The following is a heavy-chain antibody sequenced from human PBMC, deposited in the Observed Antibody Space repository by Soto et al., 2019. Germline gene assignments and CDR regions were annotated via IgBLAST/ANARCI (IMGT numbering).Heavy chain of an antibody. D-gene: IGHD3-10*01. CDR1: GYSFTNVC. CDR3: TRHPHNTSPAGFYYYGMDL. J-gene: IGHJ6*02. Sequence: PWESLKSSCQASGYSFTNVCLGWVRQMPGKGLEWMGSIFPRDSDTRYSPSCQGQVTISADKSIATAYLQWSSLKASDTAIYYCTRHPHNTSPAGFYYYGMDLWGQGTTVTVSS. CDR2: IFPRDSDT. V-gene: IGHV5-51*01.